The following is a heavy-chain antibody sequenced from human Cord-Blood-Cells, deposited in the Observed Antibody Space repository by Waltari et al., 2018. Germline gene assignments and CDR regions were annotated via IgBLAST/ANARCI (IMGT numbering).Heavy chain of an antibody. CDR2: FDPEDGET. V-gene: IGHV1-24*01. D-gene: IGHD3-9*01. Sequence: QVQLVQSGAEVKKPGASVKVACKVSGYTLTELSMHWVRQAPGKGLEWMRGFDPEDGETIYAQKFQGRVTMTEDTSTDTAYMELSSLRSEDTAVYYCATVLRQSYYFDYWGQGTLVTVSS. CDR3: ATVLRQSYYFDY. CDR1: GYTLTELS. J-gene: IGHJ4*02.